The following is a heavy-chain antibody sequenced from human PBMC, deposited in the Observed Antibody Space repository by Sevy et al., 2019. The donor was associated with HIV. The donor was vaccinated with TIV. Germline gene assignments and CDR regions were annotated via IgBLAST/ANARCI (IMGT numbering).Heavy chain of an antibody. Sequence: GGSLRLSCAASGFTFDDYAMSWVRQAPGKGLEWVSGINWSGSNTGYVDSVKGRFTISRDSAKTSLYLQMNSLRTEDTALYYGARNTCYYDTTGFGAFDIWGQGTMVTVSS. CDR2: INWSGSNT. D-gene: IGHD3-22*01. V-gene: IGHV3-20*04. J-gene: IGHJ3*02. CDR1: GFTFDDYA. CDR3: ARNTCYYDTTGFGAFDI.